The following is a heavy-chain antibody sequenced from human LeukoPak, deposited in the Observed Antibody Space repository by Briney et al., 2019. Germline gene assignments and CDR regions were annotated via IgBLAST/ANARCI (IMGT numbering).Heavy chain of an antibody. V-gene: IGHV5-51*01. CDR1: GYRFGNHW. D-gene: IGHD3-22*01. CDR3: ASPTGVYYGSSGYNDPFDI. CDR2: IYAGDSDT. J-gene: IGHJ3*02. Sequence: GESLKISCKGSGYRFGNHWIGWVRQMPGKGLEWMGIIYAGDSDTRYSPSFQGQVTISADKSISTAYLQWSSLKASDTAIYYCASPTGVYYGSSGYNDPFDIWGQGTMVTVSS.